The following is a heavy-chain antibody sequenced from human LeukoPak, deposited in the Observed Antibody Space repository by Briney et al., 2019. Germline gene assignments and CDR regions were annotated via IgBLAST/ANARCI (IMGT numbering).Heavy chain of an antibody. D-gene: IGHD3-16*02. J-gene: IGHJ4*02. V-gene: IGHV1-18*01. CDR2: ISANSGKT. CDR3: ARDKNYRFDY. CDR1: DYTFRNYG. Sequence: ASVKVSCKASDYTFRNYGISWVRQAPGEGLEWMGWISANSGKTNYAQRFQGRVTMTRETSSSTVYMELRSLRSDDTAVYFCARDKNYRFDYWGQGTLVSVTS.